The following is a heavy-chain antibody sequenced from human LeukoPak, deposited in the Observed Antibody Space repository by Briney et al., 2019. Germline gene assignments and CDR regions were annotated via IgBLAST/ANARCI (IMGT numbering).Heavy chain of an antibody. Sequence: GGSLRLSCAASGFSFSSYTMSWVRQAPGKGLEWVSSISSSSSYIYYADSVKGRFTISRDNSKNTLYLQMNSLRAEDTAVYYCARGPPGRYWGQGTLVTVSS. J-gene: IGHJ4*02. V-gene: IGHV3-21*04. CDR1: GFSFSSYT. D-gene: IGHD1-26*01. CDR2: ISSSSSYI. CDR3: ARGPPGRY.